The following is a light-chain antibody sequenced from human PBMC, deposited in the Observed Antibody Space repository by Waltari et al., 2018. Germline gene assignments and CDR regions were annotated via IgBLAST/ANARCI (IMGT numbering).Light chain of an antibody. V-gene: IGKV3-11*01. CDR2: DTS. CDR3: QQRRNWPLT. J-gene: IGKJ4*01. Sequence: DIVLTQSPAILSLSPGARASLSCRASQSVTNYLAWYQQKPGQAPRLLIYDTSNRATGIPARFSGSEFGTDFTLTISSLEPENFAVYYCQQRRNWPLTFGGGTKVEIK. CDR1: QSVTNY.